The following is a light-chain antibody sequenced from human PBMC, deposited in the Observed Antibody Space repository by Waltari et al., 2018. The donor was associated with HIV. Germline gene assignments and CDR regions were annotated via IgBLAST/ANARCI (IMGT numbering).Light chain of an antibody. CDR1: ALPKKF. J-gene: IGLJ2*01. V-gene: IGLV3-10*01. Sequence: SYELTQPPSVSVSPGQTARITCSGDALPKKFAYWYQQKSGQAPVLVIYEDSKRPSGIPQGFSGSSSGTNATLTISGAQVADETDYYFYSTDNHGTHIRVFGGGTKFTVL. CDR2: EDS. CDR3: YSTDNHGTHIRV.